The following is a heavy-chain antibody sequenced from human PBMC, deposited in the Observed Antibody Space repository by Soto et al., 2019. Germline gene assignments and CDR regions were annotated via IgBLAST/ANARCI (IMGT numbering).Heavy chain of an antibody. Sequence: GGSLRLSCAASGFTFSDAWMTWVRQAPGKGLEWVGRFKSKTDGGTTDYAAPVKGRFTISRDDSKNTLYLQMNSLKTEDTAVYYCTTQARLLYNRYWGHGTLVTVSS. CDR2: FKSKTDGGTT. V-gene: IGHV3-15*01. D-gene: IGHD3-10*01. J-gene: IGHJ4*01. CDR1: GFTFSDAW. CDR3: TTQARLLYNRY.